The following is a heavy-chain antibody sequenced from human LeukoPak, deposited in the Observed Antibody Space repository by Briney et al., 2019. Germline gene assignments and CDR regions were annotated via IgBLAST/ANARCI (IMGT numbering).Heavy chain of an antibody. CDR1: GGSISTYY. V-gene: IGHV4-59*01. D-gene: IGHD7-27*01. CDR3: ARATWGFFWFDP. J-gene: IGHJ5*02. CDR2: IYASGST. Sequence: SETLPLTCTVSGGSISTYYWSWIRQPPGKRLGWIGYIYASGSTNYNPSLKSRVTISVDTSKNQFSLRLSSVADADTAVYFCARATWGFFWFDPWGQGSLVTVSS.